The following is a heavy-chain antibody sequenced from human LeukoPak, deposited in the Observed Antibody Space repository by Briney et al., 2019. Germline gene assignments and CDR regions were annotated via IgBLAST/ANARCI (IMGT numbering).Heavy chain of an antibody. J-gene: IGHJ4*02. CDR1: GASISSGYW. CDR2: IYHSGST. CDR3: ARDDTGVIRGIRFHY. Sequence: SETLSLTCAVSGASISSGYWWGWVRQPPGKGLEWIGEIYHSGSTNHNPSLKSRVTISEDKSKSQFSLNLSSVTAADTAVYYCARDDTGVIRGIRFHYWGQGTLVTVSS. V-gene: IGHV4-4*02. D-gene: IGHD3-10*01.